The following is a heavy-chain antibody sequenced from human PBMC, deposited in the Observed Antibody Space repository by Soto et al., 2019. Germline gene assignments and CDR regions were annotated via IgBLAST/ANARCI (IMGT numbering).Heavy chain of an antibody. CDR3: ARGKDRDTVTTFDY. J-gene: IGHJ4*02. Sequence: GGSLRLSCAASGFTFSSYAMNWVRQAPGKGLEWVSVIHGSGGSTYYADSVKGRFTISRDNSKNTVDLQMSSLRAGDTAVYYCARGKDRDTVTTFDYWGQGTLVTLSS. D-gene: IGHD4-17*01. CDR2: IHGSGGST. V-gene: IGHV3-23*01. CDR1: GFTFSSYA.